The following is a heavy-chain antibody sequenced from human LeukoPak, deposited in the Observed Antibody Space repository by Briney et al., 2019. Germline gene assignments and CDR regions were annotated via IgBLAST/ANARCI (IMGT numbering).Heavy chain of an antibody. CDR3: TRRTTGHDY. Sequence: SETLSLTCAVSGVSFNDYYWSWVRQTPGKGLEWIGEINHSGYTNDSPSLKSRVTLSIDTSRKQFSLNLRSVTVADTGIYYCTRRTTGHDYWGQGTLVTVSS. J-gene: IGHJ4*02. D-gene: IGHD4-17*01. CDR2: INHSGYT. V-gene: IGHV4-34*01. CDR1: GVSFNDYY.